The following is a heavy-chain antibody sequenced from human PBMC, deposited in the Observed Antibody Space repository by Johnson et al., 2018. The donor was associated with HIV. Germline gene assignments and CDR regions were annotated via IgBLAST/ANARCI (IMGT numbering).Heavy chain of an antibody. CDR1: GFTFSSYG. CDR3: TRRSPYDAFDI. Sequence: QVQLVESGGGLVQPGGSLRLSCAASGFTFSSYGMHWVRQAPGKGLEWVAVIWYDGSNKFYADSVKGRSTISRDNSKNTLYLQMNSLRAEDTAVYYCTRRSPYDAFDIWGQGTMVTVSS. J-gene: IGHJ3*02. V-gene: IGHV3-30*19. CDR2: IWYDGSNK.